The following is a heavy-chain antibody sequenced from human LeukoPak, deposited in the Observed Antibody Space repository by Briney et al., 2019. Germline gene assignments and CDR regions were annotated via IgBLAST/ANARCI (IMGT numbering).Heavy chain of an antibody. CDR3: ARDSIAAAGTDPFYYYYYGMDV. CDR1: GYTFTGYY. CDR2: INPNSGGT. D-gene: IGHD6-13*01. Sequence: GASVKLSCKASGYTFTGYYTHWVRQAPGQGLEWMGWINPNSGGTNYAQKFQGRVTMTRDTSISTAYMELSRLRSDDTAVYYCARDSIAAAGTDPFYYYYYGMDVWGQGTTVTVSS. J-gene: IGHJ6*02. V-gene: IGHV1-2*02.